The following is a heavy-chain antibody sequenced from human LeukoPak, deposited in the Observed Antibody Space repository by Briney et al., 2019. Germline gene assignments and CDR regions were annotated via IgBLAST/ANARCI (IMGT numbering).Heavy chain of an antibody. J-gene: IGHJ4*02. V-gene: IGHV3-30-3*01. CDR3: ARGTPDFWSGYSGSNFDY. CDR1: GFTFSSYA. Sequence: QPGGSLRLSCAASGFTFSSYAMHWVRQAPGKGLEWVAVISYDGSNKYYADSVKGRFTISRDNSKNTLYLQMNSLRAEDTAVYYCARGTPDFWSGYSGSNFDYWGQGTLVTVSS. D-gene: IGHD3-3*01. CDR2: ISYDGSNK.